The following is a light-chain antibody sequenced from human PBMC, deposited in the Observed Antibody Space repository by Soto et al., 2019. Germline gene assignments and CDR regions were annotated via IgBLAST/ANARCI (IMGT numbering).Light chain of an antibody. CDR1: SSDVGGYNY. J-gene: IGLJ1*01. CDR3: SSYAGSNKSV. Sequence: QSVLTQPPSASGSPGQSVTISCTGTSSDVGGYNYVSWYQQHPGKAPKLMIYEVSKRPSGVPDRFSGSKSGNTACLTVSGLQPEDEADYYCSSYAGSNKSVFGTGTKVTVL. V-gene: IGLV2-8*01. CDR2: EVS.